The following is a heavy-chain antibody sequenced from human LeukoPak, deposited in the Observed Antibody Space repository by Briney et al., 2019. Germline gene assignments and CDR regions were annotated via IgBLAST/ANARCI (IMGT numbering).Heavy chain of an antibody. V-gene: IGHV3-53*01. CDR1: GFTVSSHY. J-gene: IGHJ4*02. CDR3: ASCRDGYNYLDY. CDR2: FYSGGST. Sequence: GGSLRLSCVASGFTVSSHYMSWVRQAPGKGLEWVSVFYSGGSTYYTDSVNGRFTISRDNSKNTLYLQMNSLRAEDTAVYYCASCRDGYNYLDYWGQGTLVTVSS. D-gene: IGHD5-24*01.